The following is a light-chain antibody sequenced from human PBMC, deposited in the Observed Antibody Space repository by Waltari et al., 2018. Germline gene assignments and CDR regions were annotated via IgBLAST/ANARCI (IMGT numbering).Light chain of an antibody. V-gene: IGKV1-39*01. J-gene: IGKJ1*01. Sequence: DIQLTQSPSSMSASVGDRVTIPCRASQSISFSLNLYQQKSGKAPKLLISFASTLQSGVPSRFNGSGSGADYSLTISTLQPEDFATYYCQHSYNSPPWTFGQGTRLEPK. CDR3: QHSYNSPPWT. CDR1: QSISFS. CDR2: FAS.